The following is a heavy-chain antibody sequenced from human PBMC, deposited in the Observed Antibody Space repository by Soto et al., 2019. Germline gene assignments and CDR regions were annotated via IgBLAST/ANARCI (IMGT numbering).Heavy chain of an antibody. J-gene: IGHJ4*02. Sequence: EVQLVESGGGLVQPGGSLRLSCAASGFTFSSYSMNWVRQAPGKGLEWVSYISSSSSTIYYADSVKGRFTISRDNAKNSLYLQMNSRRDEDTAVYYCAREEDSCGCYSGSVNPLDYWGQGTLVTVSS. D-gene: IGHD3-22*01. CDR2: ISSSSSTI. CDR3: AREEDSCGCYSGSVNPLDY. CDR1: GFTFSSYS. V-gene: IGHV3-48*02.